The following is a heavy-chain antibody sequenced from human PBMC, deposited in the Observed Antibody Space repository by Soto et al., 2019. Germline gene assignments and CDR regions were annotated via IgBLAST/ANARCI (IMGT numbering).Heavy chain of an antibody. CDR3: ARGRYSYGAHYY. V-gene: IGHV4-31*03. J-gene: IGHJ4*02. D-gene: IGHD5-18*01. CDR2: IYYSGST. CDR1: GGSISSGGYY. Sequence: SETLSLTCTVSGGSISSGGYYWSWIRQHPGKGLEWIGYIYYSGSTYYNPSLKSRVTISVDTSKNQFSLKLSSVTAADTAVYYCARGRYSYGAHYYWGQGTLVTVSS.